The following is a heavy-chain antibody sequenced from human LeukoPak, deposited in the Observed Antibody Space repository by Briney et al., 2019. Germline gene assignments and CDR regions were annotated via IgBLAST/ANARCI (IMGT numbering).Heavy chain of an antibody. D-gene: IGHD3-3*01. Sequence: SVKVSCMASGYTFTSYGISWVRQAPGQGLEWMGWISAYNGNTNYAQKLQGRVTMTTDTSTSTAYMELRSLRSDDTAVYYCARGKRLPIRFLEWLGNYYFDYWGQGTLVTVSS. V-gene: IGHV1-18*01. CDR3: ARGKRLPIRFLEWLGNYYFDY. CDR1: GYTFTSYG. J-gene: IGHJ4*02. CDR2: ISAYNGNT.